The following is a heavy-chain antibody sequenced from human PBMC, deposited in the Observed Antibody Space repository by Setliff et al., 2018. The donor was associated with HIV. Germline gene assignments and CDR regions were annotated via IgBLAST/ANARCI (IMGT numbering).Heavy chain of an antibody. CDR1: GYTFTGYY. D-gene: IGHD1-26*01. J-gene: IGHJ3*02. Sequence: ASVKVSCKASGYTFTGYYMHWVRQAPGQGLEWMGRINPNSGGTNYAQKGQGRVTMTRDTSISKAYMELSRLRSDDTAVYYCARGTRVGANDAFDIWGQGTMVTVSS. V-gene: IGHV1-2*06. CDR2: INPNSGGT. CDR3: ARGTRVGANDAFDI.